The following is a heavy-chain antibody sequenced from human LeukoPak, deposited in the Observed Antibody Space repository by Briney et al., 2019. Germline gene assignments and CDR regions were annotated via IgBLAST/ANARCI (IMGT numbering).Heavy chain of an antibody. Sequence: GGSLRLSCTASGLNFRTSGMQWVRQAPGKGLEWVALIGFDSDNTFYAESVKGRFTISKDKSKNTLYPQMDSLRAEDTAVYYCARGVYYFDYWGQGTLVTVSS. V-gene: IGHV3-33*01. J-gene: IGHJ4*02. CDR2: IGFDSDNT. CDR3: ARGVYYFDY. CDR1: GLNFRTSG.